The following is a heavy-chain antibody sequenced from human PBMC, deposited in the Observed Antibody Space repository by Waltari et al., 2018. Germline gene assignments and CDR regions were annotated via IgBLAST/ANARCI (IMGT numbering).Heavy chain of an antibody. D-gene: IGHD3-10*01. CDR3: ARGGVRGVISYYFDY. CDR2: IYYSGST. J-gene: IGHJ4*02. CDR1: GGSISSYY. V-gene: IGHV4-59*01. Sequence: QVQLQESGPGLVKPSETLSLTCTVSGGSISSYYWSWIRQPPGKGLEWIGYIYYSGSTNYTPSLKSRVTISVDTSKNQFSLKLSSVTAADTAVYYCARGGVRGVISYYFDYWGQGTLVTVSS.